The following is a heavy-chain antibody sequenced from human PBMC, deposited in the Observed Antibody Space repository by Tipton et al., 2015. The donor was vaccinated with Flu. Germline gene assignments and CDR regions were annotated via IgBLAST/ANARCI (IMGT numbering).Heavy chain of an antibody. V-gene: IGHV4-31*03. CDR3: ARGAATLSDVFDV. CDR1: GGSISNDGHY. J-gene: IGHJ3*01. Sequence: TLSLTCSVSGGSISNDGHYWIWICQHPGKGLERIGYIYSSGDAYYNPSLKGRVAVSVDTSKNQFSLKLTSVTAADTAVYYCARGAATLSDVFDVWGQGTMVTVSS. D-gene: IGHD2/OR15-2a*01. CDR2: IYSSGDA.